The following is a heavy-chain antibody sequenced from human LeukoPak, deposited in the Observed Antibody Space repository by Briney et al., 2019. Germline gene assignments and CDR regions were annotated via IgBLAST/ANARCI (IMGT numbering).Heavy chain of an antibody. V-gene: IGHV3-48*02. J-gene: IGHJ1*01. D-gene: IGHD3-22*01. Sequence: PGGSLRLSCAASGFTFSSYSMTWVRQAPGKGLEWVSYISSSSSTIYYADSVKGRFTISRDNAKNSLYLQMNSLRDEDTAVYYCARGGITMIVVEGDEYFQHWGQGTLVTVSS. CDR1: GFTFSSYS. CDR3: ARGGITMIVVEGDEYFQH. CDR2: ISSSSSTI.